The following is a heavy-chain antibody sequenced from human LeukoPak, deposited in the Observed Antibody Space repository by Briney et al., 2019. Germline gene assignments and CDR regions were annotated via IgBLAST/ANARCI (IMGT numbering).Heavy chain of an antibody. J-gene: IGHJ4*02. CDR2: IYHSGST. CDR1: GGSISSGGYS. Sequence: SETLSLTCAVSGGSISSGGYSWSWIRQPPGKGLEWIGCIYHSGSTYYNPSLKSRVPISVDRSKNQFSLKLSSVSAADAAVYFCARLGWFGEFGYWGRGTLVTVSS. CDR3: ARLGWFGEFGY. D-gene: IGHD3-10*01. V-gene: IGHV4-30-2*01.